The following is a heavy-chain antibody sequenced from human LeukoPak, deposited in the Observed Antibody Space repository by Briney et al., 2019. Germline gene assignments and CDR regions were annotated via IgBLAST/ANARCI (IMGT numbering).Heavy chain of an antibody. V-gene: IGHV3-48*03. CDR3: AREGLLWFGESHDAFDI. CDR1: GFTFSSYE. J-gene: IGHJ3*02. D-gene: IGHD3-10*01. Sequence: GGSLRLSCAASGFTFSSYEMNWVRQAPGKGLEWVSYISSSGSTIYYADSVKGRFTISRDNSKNTLYLQMNSLRAEDTAVYYCAREGLLWFGESHDAFDIWGQGTMVTVSS. CDR2: ISSSGSTI.